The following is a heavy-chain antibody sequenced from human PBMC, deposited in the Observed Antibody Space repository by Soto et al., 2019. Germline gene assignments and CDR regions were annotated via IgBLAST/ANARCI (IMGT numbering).Heavy chain of an antibody. CDR1: GGTFSSYA. V-gene: IGHV1-69*06. CDR3: ARDGLGYYGSGSYRPADYFDY. CDR2: IIPIFGTA. J-gene: IGHJ4*02. D-gene: IGHD3-10*01. Sequence: QVQLVQSGAEVKKPGSSVKVSCKASGGTFSSYAISWVRQAPGQGLEWMGGIIPIFGTANYAQKFQGRVTITADKSTSTAYMELSSLRSEDTAVYYCARDGLGYYGSGSYRPADYFDYWGQETLVTVSS.